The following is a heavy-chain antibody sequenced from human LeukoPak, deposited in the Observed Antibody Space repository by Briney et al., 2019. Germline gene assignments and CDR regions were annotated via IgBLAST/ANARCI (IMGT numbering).Heavy chain of an antibody. V-gene: IGHV3-23*01. CDR2: ISGSGANT. J-gene: IGHJ4*02. CDR3: AKERASYTNPYYFDY. D-gene: IGHD3-16*02. CDR1: GFTFSTYA. Sequence: GGSLRLSCAASGFTFSTYAMSWVRQAPGKGLEWVSTISGSGANTYYADSVRGRFTISRDNSKNTLYLHMNSLRAEDTAVYYCAKERASYTNPYYFDYWGQGTLVTVSS.